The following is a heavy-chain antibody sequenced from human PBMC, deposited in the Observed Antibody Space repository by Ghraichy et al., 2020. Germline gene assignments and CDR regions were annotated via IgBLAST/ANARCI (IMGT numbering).Heavy chain of an antibody. D-gene: IGHD3-3*01. CDR2: ISGSGGST. Sequence: GGSLRLSCAASGFTFSSYAMSWVRQAPGKGLEWVSAISGSGGSTYYADSVKGRFTISRDNSKNTLYLQMNSLRAEDTAVYYCAKDPGSTITIFGVVTTPLFDPWGQGTLVTVSS. CDR1: GFTFSSYA. CDR3: AKDPGSTITIFGVVTTPLFDP. V-gene: IGHV3-23*01. J-gene: IGHJ5*02.